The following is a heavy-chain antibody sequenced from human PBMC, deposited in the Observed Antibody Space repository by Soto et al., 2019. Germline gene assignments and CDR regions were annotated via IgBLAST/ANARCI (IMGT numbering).Heavy chain of an antibody. Sequence: QPXGCLRVSGAASGFTFSSYAMSGFRQAPGKGLEWVSVINGGGDSTYFADSVRGRFTISRDNSKNNLFLQMNSLRAEDTAVYYCARGWTFDLWGQGTPVTVSA. CDR2: INGGGDST. J-gene: IGHJ4*02. V-gene: IGHV3-23*01. CDR3: ARGWTFDL. D-gene: IGHD1-1*01. CDR1: GFTFSSYA.